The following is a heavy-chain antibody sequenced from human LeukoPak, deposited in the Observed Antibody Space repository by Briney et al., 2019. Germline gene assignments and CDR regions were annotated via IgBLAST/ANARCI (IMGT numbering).Heavy chain of an antibody. J-gene: IGHJ4*02. CDR2: MNPNSGNT. V-gene: IGHV1-8*01. CDR3: ARANYYGSGKKDLDY. CDR1: GYTFTTYD. Sequence: ASVKVSCKTSGYTFTTYDINWVRQATGQGLEWMGWMNPNSGNTGYAQKFQGRVTMTRNTSMSTAYMELNSLRSEDTAVYYCARANYYGSGKKDLDYWGQGTLVTVSS. D-gene: IGHD3-10*01.